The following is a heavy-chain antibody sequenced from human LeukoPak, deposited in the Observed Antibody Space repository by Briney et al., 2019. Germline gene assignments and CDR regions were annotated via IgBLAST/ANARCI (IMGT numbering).Heavy chain of an antibody. V-gene: IGHV4-39*07. CDR3: ARGATTAGLRFDY. D-gene: IGHD6-13*01. CDR1: GGSISSSSYF. CDR2: IYYNGNT. J-gene: IGHJ4*02. Sequence: PSETLSLTCTVSGGSISSSSYFWGWIRQPPGKGLEWIGSIYYNGNTYYKPSLKSRVTISVDTSKNLFSLKLTSVTAADTAVYYCARGATTAGLRFDYWGQGTLVTVSS.